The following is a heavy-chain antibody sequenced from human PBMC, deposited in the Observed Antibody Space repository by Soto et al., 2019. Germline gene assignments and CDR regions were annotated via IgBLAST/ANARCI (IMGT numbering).Heavy chain of an antibody. D-gene: IGHD2-21*02. J-gene: IGHJ4*02. CDR3: ASIVVVTAAHYFDY. Sequence: QVQLQESGPGLVKPSQTLSLTCTVSGGSISSGGYYWSWIRQPPGKGREWIGYIYYSGSTYYNPSLKSRVTISVDTSKNQFSLKLSSVTAADTAVYYCASIVVVTAAHYFDYWGQGTLVTVSS. CDR2: IYYSGST. V-gene: IGHV4-31*03. CDR1: GGSISSGGYY.